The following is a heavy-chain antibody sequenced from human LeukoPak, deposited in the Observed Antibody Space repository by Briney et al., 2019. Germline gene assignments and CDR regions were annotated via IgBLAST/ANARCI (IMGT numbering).Heavy chain of an antibody. D-gene: IGHD3-10*01. Sequence: PSETLSLTCTVSGGSISSYYWSWIRQPAGKGLEWIGRIYTSGSTNYNPSLKSRVTMSVDTSKNQFSLKLSSVTAADTAVYYCARAPNEKNPSRPDYGSGSYYTGGAFDIWGQGTMVTVSS. CDR3: ARAPNEKNPSRPDYGSGSYYTGGAFDI. V-gene: IGHV4-4*07. CDR1: GGSISSYY. J-gene: IGHJ3*02. CDR2: IYTSGST.